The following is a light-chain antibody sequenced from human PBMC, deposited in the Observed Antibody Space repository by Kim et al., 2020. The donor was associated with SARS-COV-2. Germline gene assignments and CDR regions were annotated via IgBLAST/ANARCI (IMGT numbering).Light chain of an antibody. J-gene: IGLJ2*01. Sequence: VSVSPGQTASITCSGDKLGDKYACWYQQKPGQSPVLVIYQDSKRPSGIPERFSGSNPGNTATLTISGTQAMDEADYYCQAWDSSVVFGGGTQLTVL. CDR3: QAWDSSVV. V-gene: IGLV3-1*01. CDR1: KLGDKY. CDR2: QDS.